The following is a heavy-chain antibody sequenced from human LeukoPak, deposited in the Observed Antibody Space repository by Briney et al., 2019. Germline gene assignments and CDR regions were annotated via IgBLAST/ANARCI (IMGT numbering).Heavy chain of an antibody. CDR2: IYYSGST. J-gene: IGHJ5*02. V-gene: IGHV4-59*01. D-gene: IGHD3-3*01. CDR3: ARGPGGITIFGVVNLYWFDP. CDR1: GGSISSCY. Sequence: NPSETLSLTCTVSGGSISSCYWSWIRQPPGKGLEWIGYIYYSGSTNYNPSLKSRVTISVDTSKNQFSLKLSSVTAADTAVYYCARGPGGITIFGVVNLYWFDPWGQGTLVTVSS.